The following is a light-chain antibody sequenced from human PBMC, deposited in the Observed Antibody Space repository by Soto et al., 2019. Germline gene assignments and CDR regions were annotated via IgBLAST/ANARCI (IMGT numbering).Light chain of an antibody. J-gene: IGLJ1*01. CDR3: SSYPGGNPYYV. Sequence: QSVLTQPPSASGSPGQSVTISCTGTSSDVGGYDYVSWYQQHPGKAPKLMIYEVTIRPSGVSDRFSGSKSGNTASLTVSGLQAEDEADYYCSSYPGGNPYYVLGKGTKVT. V-gene: IGLV2-8*01. CDR2: EVT. CDR1: SSDVGGYDY.